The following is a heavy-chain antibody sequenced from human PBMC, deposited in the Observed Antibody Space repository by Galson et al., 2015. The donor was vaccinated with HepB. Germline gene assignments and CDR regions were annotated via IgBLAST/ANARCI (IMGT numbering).Heavy chain of an antibody. Sequence: SLRLSCAASGFTFSTYVMIWVRQAPGKGLEWVSCISSSSSYIYYADSVKGRFTISRDNAKSSLYLQLSSLRGEDTAVYYCARVGSEMTLEIDYWGQGTLVTVSS. CDR1: GFTFSTYV. CDR2: ISSSSSYI. J-gene: IGHJ4*02. V-gene: IGHV3-21*01. D-gene: IGHD3-16*01. CDR3: ARVGSEMTLEIDY.